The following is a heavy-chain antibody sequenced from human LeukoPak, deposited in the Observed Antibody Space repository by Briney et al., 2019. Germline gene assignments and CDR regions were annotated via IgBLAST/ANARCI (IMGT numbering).Heavy chain of an antibody. V-gene: IGHV3-30-3*01. CDR2: ISYDGSNT. CDR3: ARSGRYFDWLLSPD. CDR1: GLTFSTYG. Sequence: PGGSLRLSCAASGLTFSTYGMHWVRQAPGKGLEWVSVISYDGSNTYYADSVKGRFTISRDNSKNTLYLQMNSLRTEDTAVYYCARSGRYFDWLLSPDWGQGNLVTVSS. J-gene: IGHJ4*02. D-gene: IGHD3-9*01.